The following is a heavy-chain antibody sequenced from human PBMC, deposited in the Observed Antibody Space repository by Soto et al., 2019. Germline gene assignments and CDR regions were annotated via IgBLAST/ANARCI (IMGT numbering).Heavy chain of an antibody. Sequence: SVKVSCKASGGTFSSYAISWVRQAPGQGLEWMGGIIPIFGTANYAQKFQGRVTITADKSTSTAYMELSSLRSEDTAVYYCASRIAVAGINWFDPWGQGTLVTAPQ. CDR1: GGTFSSYA. D-gene: IGHD6-19*01. CDR3: ASRIAVAGINWFDP. J-gene: IGHJ5*02. CDR2: IIPIFGTA. V-gene: IGHV1-69*06.